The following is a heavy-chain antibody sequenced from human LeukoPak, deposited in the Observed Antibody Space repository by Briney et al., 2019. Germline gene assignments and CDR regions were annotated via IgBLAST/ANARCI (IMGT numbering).Heavy chain of an antibody. CDR3: AKSPQCSTSCPIDY. CDR1: GFTFSSYA. Sequence: PGASLRLSCAASGFTFSSYAMSWVRQAPGKGLEWVSAISGSGGSTYYADSVKGRFTISRDNSKNTLYLHMNSLRAEDTAVYYCAKSPQCSTSCPIDYWGQGTLVTVSS. CDR2: ISGSGGST. D-gene: IGHD2-2*01. J-gene: IGHJ4*02. V-gene: IGHV3-23*01.